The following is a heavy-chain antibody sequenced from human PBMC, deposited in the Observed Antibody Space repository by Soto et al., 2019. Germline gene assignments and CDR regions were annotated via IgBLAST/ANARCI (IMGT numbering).Heavy chain of an antibody. J-gene: IGHJ4*02. D-gene: IGHD4-17*01. CDR3: ARLVRDYGDYGAFDF. V-gene: IGHV4-59*01. CDR2: IYYRGRT. Sequence: QVQLQESGPGLVKTSETLSLTCAVSGDSISSNYWSWIRQPPGKGLEWIGYIYYRGRTKYNPYLKSRLTISVDTSDNQFSLRLSSVTAADTAVYYCARLVRDYGDYGAFDFWGQGTLVTVSS. CDR1: GDSISSNY.